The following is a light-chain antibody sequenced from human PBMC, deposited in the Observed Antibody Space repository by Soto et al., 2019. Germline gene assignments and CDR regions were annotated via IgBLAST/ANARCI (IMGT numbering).Light chain of an antibody. V-gene: IGLV8-61*01. CDR1: SGSVSTSYY. Sequence: QTVVTQEPSFSVSPGGTVTLTCGLSSGSVSTSYYPSWYQQTPGQAPRTLISSTDTRSSGVPDRFSGSILGNKAALTITGAQADDKSDYYCVLYMGSGTWVFGGGTKLTVL. CDR3: VLYMGSGTWV. J-gene: IGLJ3*02. CDR2: STD.